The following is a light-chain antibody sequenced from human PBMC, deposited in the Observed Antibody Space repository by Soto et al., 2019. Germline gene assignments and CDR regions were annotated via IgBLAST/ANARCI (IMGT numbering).Light chain of an antibody. CDR3: CSYAGSSTMDV. Sequence: QSVLTRPASVSGSPGQSITISCTGTSSDIGSYNLVSWYQQHPGRAPKLIIYEVTERPSGVSNRFSGSKSGNLASLTISGLQAEDEADYYCCSYAGSSTMDVFGAGTKVTVL. CDR2: EVT. V-gene: IGLV2-23*02. J-gene: IGLJ1*01. CDR1: SSDIGSYNL.